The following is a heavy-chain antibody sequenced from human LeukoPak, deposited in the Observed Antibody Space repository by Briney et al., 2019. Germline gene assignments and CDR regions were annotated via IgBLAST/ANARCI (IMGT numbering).Heavy chain of an antibody. V-gene: IGHV3-23*01. CDR3: GKYLQTAVGANDL. CDR2: ISGSGGAT. CDR1: GFTFSSYP. J-gene: IGHJ4*02. D-gene: IGHD1-26*01. Sequence: PGGSLRLSCAASGFTFSSYPMNWVRQAPGKGLECVSVISGSGGATFYGDSVQGRFTISRDNSRDTLYLQMSSLRAEDTAVYYCGKYLQTAVGANDLWGQGTLVTVSS.